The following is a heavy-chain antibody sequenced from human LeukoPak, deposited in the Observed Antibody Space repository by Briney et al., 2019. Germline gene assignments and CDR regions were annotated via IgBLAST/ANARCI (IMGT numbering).Heavy chain of an antibody. Sequence: SETLSLTCTVSGGSLSSYYWSWIRQPPRKGLEWIDYIYYSGNTNYNPSLKSRVTISVDTSKNQFSLKLSSVTAADTAMYYCARSRDGYLFDYWGQGTLVTVSS. V-gene: IGHV4-59*01. CDR1: GGSLSSYY. CDR3: ARSRDGYLFDY. CDR2: IYYSGNT. D-gene: IGHD5-24*01. J-gene: IGHJ4*02.